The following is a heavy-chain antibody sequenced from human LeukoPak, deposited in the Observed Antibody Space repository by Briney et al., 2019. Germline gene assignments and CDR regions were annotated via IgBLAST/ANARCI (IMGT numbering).Heavy chain of an antibody. CDR3: AREYYDSSGYYSYYFDY. V-gene: IGHV3-21*01. Sequence: GGSLRLSCAASGFTFSSYSMNWVRQAPGKGLEWVSSISSSSSYIYYADSVKGRFTISRDNAKNSLYLQMNRLRDEDTAVYYCAREYYDSSGYYSYYFDYWGQGTLVTVSS. CDR2: ISSSSSYI. CDR1: GFTFSSYS. J-gene: IGHJ4*02. D-gene: IGHD3-22*01.